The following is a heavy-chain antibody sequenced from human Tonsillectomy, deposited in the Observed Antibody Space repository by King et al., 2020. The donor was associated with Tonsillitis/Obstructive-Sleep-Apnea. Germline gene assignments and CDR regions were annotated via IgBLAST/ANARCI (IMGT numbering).Heavy chain of an antibody. V-gene: IGHV3-15*01. CDR2: IKSKTDDGTT. CDR3: TADRIQPLHVNYYYYMDV. Sequence: QLVQSGGGLVKPGGSLRLSCAASGFTFSNAWMSWVRQAPGKGLEWVGRIKSKTDDGTTDYAAPVKGRFTISRDDSKNTLYLQIYSLKTEDTAVYYCTADRIQPLHVNYYYYMDVWGKGTTVTVSS. J-gene: IGHJ6*03. CDR1: GFTFSNAW. D-gene: IGHD5-18*01.